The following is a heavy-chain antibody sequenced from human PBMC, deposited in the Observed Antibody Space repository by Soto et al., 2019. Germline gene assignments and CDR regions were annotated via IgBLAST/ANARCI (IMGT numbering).Heavy chain of an antibody. CDR3: ARDPSYYGSGSYYYFDY. V-gene: IGHV1-69*05. CDR2: IIPIFGNT. CDR1: GGTFSSYA. J-gene: IGHJ4*02. Sequence: ASVKVSCKASGGTFSSYAISWVRQAPGQGFEWMGGIIPIFGNTKYSQKFQGRVTITRDTSASSAYMELSSLRAEDTAVYFCARDPSYYGSGSYYYFDYWGQGALVTVSS. D-gene: IGHD3-10*01.